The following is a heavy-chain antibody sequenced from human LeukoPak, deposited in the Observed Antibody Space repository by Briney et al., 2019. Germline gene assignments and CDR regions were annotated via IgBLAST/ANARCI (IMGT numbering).Heavy chain of an antibody. CDR2: ISAYNGNT. CDR3: ARDRCSGGSCYELGYFDY. Sequence: ASVQVSCLASVCTYTSYGISWVRQAAGQGLEWMGWISAYNGNTNYAQKLQGRVTMTTDTSTSTAYMELRSLRSDDTAVYYCARDRCSGGSCYELGYFDYWGQGTLVTVSS. D-gene: IGHD2-15*01. J-gene: IGHJ4*02. V-gene: IGHV1-18*04. CDR1: VCTYTSYG.